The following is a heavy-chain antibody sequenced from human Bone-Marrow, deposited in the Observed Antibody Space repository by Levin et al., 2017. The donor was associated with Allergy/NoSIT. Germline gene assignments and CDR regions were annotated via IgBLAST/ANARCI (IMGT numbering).Heavy chain of an antibody. Sequence: ASVKVSCKASGYTFTGYYMHWVRQAPGQGLEWMGWINPNSGGTNYAQKFQGRVTMTRDTSISTAYMELSRLRSDDTAVYYCARAYDYVWGSYRPIHHFDYWGQGTLVTVSS. J-gene: IGHJ4*02. V-gene: IGHV1-2*02. CDR1: GYTFTGYY. CDR2: INPNSGGT. CDR3: ARAYDYVWGSYRPIHHFDY. D-gene: IGHD3-16*02.